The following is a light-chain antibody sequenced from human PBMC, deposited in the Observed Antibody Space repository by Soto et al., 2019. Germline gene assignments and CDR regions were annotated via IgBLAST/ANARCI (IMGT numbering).Light chain of an antibody. CDR2: DAS. CDR1: RSVKTF. V-gene: IGKV3-11*01. J-gene: IGKJ5*01. Sequence: ENVLTPSPGTPSFSPGGRATPPRRASRSVKTFLVWYQQRPGQAPRLLIYDASHRAAGIPARFSGSGFGTDFTLTISSLEPEDAAVYYCQQRSNWPPITFGQGTRLEIK. CDR3: QQRSNWPPIT.